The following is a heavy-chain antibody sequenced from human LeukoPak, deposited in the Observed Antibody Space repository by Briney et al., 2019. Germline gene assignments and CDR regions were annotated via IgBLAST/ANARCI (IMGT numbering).Heavy chain of an antibody. D-gene: IGHD2-2*02. Sequence: SETLSLTCTVSGGSISSSSYYWGWIRQPPGKGLEWIGSIYYSGSTYYNPSLKSRVTISVDTSKNQFSLKLSSVTAADTAVYYCASRYCSSTSCYTPFDYWGQGTLVTVSS. V-gene: IGHV4-39*01. CDR1: GGSISSSSYY. CDR3: ASRYCSSTSCYTPFDY. CDR2: IYYSGST. J-gene: IGHJ4*02.